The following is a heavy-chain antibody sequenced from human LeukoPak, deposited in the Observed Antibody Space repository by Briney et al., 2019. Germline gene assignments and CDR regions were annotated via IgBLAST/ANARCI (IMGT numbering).Heavy chain of an antibody. CDR1: GGSFSGYY. V-gene: IGHV4-34*01. Sequence: KPSETLSLTCAVYGGSFSGYYWSWIRQPPGKGLGWIGEINHSGSTNYNPSLKSRVTISVDTSKNQFSLKLSSVTAADTAVYYCAREERAVSYYFDYWGQGTLVTVSS. J-gene: IGHJ4*02. D-gene: IGHD2-8*01. CDR2: INHSGST. CDR3: AREERAVSYYFDY.